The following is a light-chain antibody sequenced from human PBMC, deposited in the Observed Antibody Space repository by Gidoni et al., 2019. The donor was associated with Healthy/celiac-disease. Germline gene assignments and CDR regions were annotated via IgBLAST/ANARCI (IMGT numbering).Light chain of an antibody. J-gene: IGKJ1*01. CDR3: QQYNSYSWT. Sequence: RVTITCRASQSISSWLAWYQQKPGKAPKLLIYKASSLQSGVPSRFSGSGSGTEFTLTISSLQPDDFATYYRQQYNSYSWTFGQGTKVEIK. CDR1: QSISSW. V-gene: IGKV1-5*03. CDR2: KAS.